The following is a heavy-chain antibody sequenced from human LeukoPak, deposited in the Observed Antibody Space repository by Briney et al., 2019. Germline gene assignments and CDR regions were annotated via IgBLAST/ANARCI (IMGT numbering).Heavy chain of an antibody. Sequence: PGTSLRLSCAASGFTFTNYGMHWVRQATGKGLEWVALITYDGYYKYYSDSVKGRFTISSDTSKNTLYLQMNSLRAEDTAVYYCARDLSPVVRASPMGYWGQGTPVTVSS. V-gene: IGHV3-30*03. CDR3: ARDLSPVVRASPMGY. D-gene: IGHD3-10*01. J-gene: IGHJ4*02. CDR2: ITYDGYYK. CDR1: GFTFTNYG.